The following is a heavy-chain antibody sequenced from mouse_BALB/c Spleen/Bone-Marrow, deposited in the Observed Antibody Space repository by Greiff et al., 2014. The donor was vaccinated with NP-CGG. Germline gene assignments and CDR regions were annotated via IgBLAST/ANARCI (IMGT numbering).Heavy chain of an antibody. CDR3: ARAMIYYYAMDY. J-gene: IGHJ4*01. CDR1: GYSLTSFI. D-gene: IGHD2-4*01. V-gene: IGHV1-14*01. Sequence: EVQLQQSGPELVKPGASVKMSCKASGYSLTSFILHWVKMRPGQGLEWIGYINPYNDGTKYNEKFKGKAILTSDKSSSSANMELSSLTSEDSAVYYCARAMIYYYAMDYWGQGTSVTVSS. CDR2: INPYNDGT.